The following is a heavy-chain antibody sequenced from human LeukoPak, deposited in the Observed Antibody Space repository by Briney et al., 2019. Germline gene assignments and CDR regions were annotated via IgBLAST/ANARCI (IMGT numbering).Heavy chain of an antibody. V-gene: IGHV3-23*01. D-gene: IGHD3-10*01. CDR1: GFIFGNYA. CDR3: AKSSPDPTMLWGAFDI. Sequence: GGSLRLSCAPSGFIFGNYAMSWVRQAPGKGLEWVSSISGGPGHTFYADSVKGRFTISRDNAKSTLYLQMNSLRAEDTAVYYCAKSSPDPTMLWGAFDIWGQGTMVTVSS. CDR2: ISGGPGHT. J-gene: IGHJ3*02.